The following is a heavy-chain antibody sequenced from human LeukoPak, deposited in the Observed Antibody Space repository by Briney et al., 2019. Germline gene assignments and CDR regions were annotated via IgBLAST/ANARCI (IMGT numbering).Heavy chain of an antibody. CDR1: GCTLTELS. CDR2: FDPEDGET. D-gene: IGHD2-15*01. CDR3: ATAACSGGSCYELDY. V-gene: IGHV1-24*01. Sequence: ASVKVSCKVSGCTLTELSMHWVRQAPGKGLEWMGGFDPEDGETIYAQKFQGRVTMTEDTSTDTAYMELSSLRSEDTAVYYCATAACSGGSCYELDYWGQGTLVTVSS. J-gene: IGHJ4*02.